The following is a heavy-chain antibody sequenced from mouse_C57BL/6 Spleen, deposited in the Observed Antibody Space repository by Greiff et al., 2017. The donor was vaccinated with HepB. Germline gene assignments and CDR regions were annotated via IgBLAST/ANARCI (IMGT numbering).Heavy chain of an antibody. CDR1: GYTFTSYW. CDR2: IDPSDSET. Sequence: QVQLQQSGAELVRPGSSVKLSCKASGYTFTSYWMHWVKQRPIQGLEWIGNIDPSDSETHYNQKFKDKATLTVDKSSSTAYMQRSSLTSEDSAVYYCARRGRPRAMDYWGQGTSVTVSS. CDR3: ARRGRPRAMDY. D-gene: IGHD1-2*01. V-gene: IGHV1-52*01. J-gene: IGHJ4*01.